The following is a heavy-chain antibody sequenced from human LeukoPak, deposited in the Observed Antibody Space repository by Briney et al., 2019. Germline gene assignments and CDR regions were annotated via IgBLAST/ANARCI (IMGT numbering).Heavy chain of an antibody. CDR1: GSTFSSYS. CDR2: ISGGGENT. Sequence: GGSLRLSCVASGSTFSSYSMTWVRQAPGKGLEGVSAISGGGENTYYADSVKGRSTISRDNSKNTLYLQMHGLRAEDTAVYYCARRIAARPWSPPFDYWGQGALVTVSS. J-gene: IGHJ4*02. V-gene: IGHV3-23*01. CDR3: ARRIAARPWSPPFDY. D-gene: IGHD6-6*01.